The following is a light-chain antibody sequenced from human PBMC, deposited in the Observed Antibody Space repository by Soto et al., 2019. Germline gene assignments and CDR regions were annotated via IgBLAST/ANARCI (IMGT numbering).Light chain of an antibody. CDR2: GAS. J-gene: IGKJ2*01. V-gene: IGKV3-20*01. CDR3: QQYGSLPYT. Sequence: EIVLTQSPGTLSLSPGERATLSCRAGQSVISSYLAWHQKKPGQAPRLLIYGASTRATGIPDRFSGSGSGTDFTLTISRLEPEDFAVYYCQQYGSLPYTFGQGTKLEIK. CDR1: QSVISSY.